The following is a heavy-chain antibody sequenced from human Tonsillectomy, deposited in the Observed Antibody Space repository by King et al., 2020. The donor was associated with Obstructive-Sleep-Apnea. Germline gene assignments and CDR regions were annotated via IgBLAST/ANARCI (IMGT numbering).Heavy chain of an antibody. V-gene: IGHV3-72*01. Sequence: VQLVQSGGGLVQPGGSLRLSCAASGFTFSDHYMDWVRQAPGKGLEWVGRTRNKANSYTTEYAASVKGRFTISRDDSKNSLYLQMNSLKTEDTAVYYCARAGGGSSSWYSPHYYYYAMDVWGQGTTVTVSS. CDR3: ARAGGGSSSWYSPHYYYYAMDV. D-gene: IGHD6-13*01. CDR1: GFTFSDHY. CDR2: TRNKANSYTT. J-gene: IGHJ6*02.